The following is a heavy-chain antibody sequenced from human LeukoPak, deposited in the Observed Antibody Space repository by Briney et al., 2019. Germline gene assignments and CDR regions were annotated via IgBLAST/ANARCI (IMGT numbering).Heavy chain of an antibody. Sequence: SETLSLTCTVSGYSISSGYYWGWIRQPPGKGLEWIGSIYHSGSTYYNPSLKSRVTISVDTSKNQFSLKLSSVTAADTAVYYCARDHVRFIRRRNNVFDIWGQGTMVTVSS. D-gene: IGHD1-14*01. CDR2: IYHSGST. CDR1: GYSISSGYY. J-gene: IGHJ3*02. V-gene: IGHV4-38-2*02. CDR3: ARDHVRFIRRRNNVFDI.